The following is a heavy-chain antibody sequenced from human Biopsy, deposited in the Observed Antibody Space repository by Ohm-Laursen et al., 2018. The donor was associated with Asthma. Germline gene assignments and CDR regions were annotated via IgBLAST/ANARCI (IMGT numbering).Heavy chain of an antibody. D-gene: IGHD4-23*01. V-gene: IGHV3-23*01. J-gene: IGHJ3*02. CDR2: ITGSGGFT. CDR3: ARAYGGSFFSGAFDI. CDR1: GFTFSNYV. Sequence: SLRLSCTASGFTFSNYVMSWVRQAPGKGLEWVSSITGSGGFTYYADSVKGRFTISRDKSDNTLYLQMNSLTAEDTAVYHCARAYGGSFFSGAFDIRGQGTMVTVSS.